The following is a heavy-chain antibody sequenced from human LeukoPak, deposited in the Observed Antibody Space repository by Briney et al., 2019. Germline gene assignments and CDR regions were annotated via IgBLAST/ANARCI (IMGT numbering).Heavy chain of an antibody. CDR1: GGSISSYY. Sequence: TSETLSLTCTVSGGSISSYYWSWIRQPPGKGLEWIGYIYYSGSTNYNPSLKSRVTISVDTSKNQFSLKLSSVTAADTAVYYCARNRIRDDAFDIWGQGTMVTVSS. J-gene: IGHJ3*02. V-gene: IGHV4-59*08. D-gene: IGHD3-3*02. CDR3: ARNRIRDDAFDI. CDR2: IYYSGST.